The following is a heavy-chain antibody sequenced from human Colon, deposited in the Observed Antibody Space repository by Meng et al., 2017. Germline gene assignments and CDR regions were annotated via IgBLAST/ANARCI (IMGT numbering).Heavy chain of an antibody. Sequence: ESALGRGEPSEGTFPTCTDTGGSVSSGDSCWSWILQPPGKGLEWIGYVYYTGSTNYNPSLKNRVTIALDTSNNQFSLKLTSMTAADAAIYYCARVNSDFDGAWFDPWGQGTLVTVSS. CDR2: VYYTGST. J-gene: IGHJ5*02. D-gene: IGHD5-12*01. V-gene: IGHV4-61*08. CDR1: GGSVSSGDSC. CDR3: ARVNSDFDGAWFDP.